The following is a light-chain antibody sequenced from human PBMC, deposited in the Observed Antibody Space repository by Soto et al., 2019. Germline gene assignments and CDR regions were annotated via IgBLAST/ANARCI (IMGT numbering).Light chain of an antibody. CDR2: DVS. V-gene: IGLV2-14*03. J-gene: IGLJ2*01. Sequence: QSALTQPASVSGSPGQSITISCTGTSSDVGAYNYVSWYQRLPGEAPKLMIHDVSNRPSGVSDRFSGSKSGNTASLTISGLQSEDEADYYCSSFSSNTTTILFGGGTKVTVL. CDR3: SSFSSNTTTIL. CDR1: SSDVGAYNY.